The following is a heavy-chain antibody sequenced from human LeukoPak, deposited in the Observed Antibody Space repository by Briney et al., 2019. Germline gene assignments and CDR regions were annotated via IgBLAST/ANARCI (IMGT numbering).Heavy chain of an antibody. Sequence: SETLSLTCTVSGDSVSNGNYYWSWLRQPPGKALEWIGYIYYTGKTYYNPSLEGRVTILVDTSRNHFSVKLGSVTAADTAVYYCARSQNYYGSGDYWSQGTLVTVSS. CDR1: GDSVSNGNYY. CDR3: ARSQNYYGSGDY. D-gene: IGHD3-10*01. V-gene: IGHV4-61*03. J-gene: IGHJ4*02. CDR2: IYYTGKT.